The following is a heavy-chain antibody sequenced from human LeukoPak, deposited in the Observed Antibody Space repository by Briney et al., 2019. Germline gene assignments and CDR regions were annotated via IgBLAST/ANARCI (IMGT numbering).Heavy chain of an antibody. V-gene: IGHV4-30-4*08. CDR1: GGSISSGDYY. D-gene: IGHD3-22*01. Sequence: SETLSLTCTVSGGSISSGDYYWSWIRQPPGKGLEWIGYIYYSGSTYYNPSLKSRVTISVDTSKNQFSLKLSSVTAADTAVYYCARVLYCYDSSSLNWFDPWGQGTLVTVSS. CDR3: ARVLYCYDSSSLNWFDP. J-gene: IGHJ5*02. CDR2: IYYSGST.